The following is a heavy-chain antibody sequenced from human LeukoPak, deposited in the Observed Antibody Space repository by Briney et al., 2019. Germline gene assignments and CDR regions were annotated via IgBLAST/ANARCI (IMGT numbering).Heavy chain of an antibody. D-gene: IGHD3-10*01. CDR2: ISSTSTT. V-gene: IGHV3-48*02. J-gene: IGHJ4*02. Sequence: GGSLRLSCAVSGFTFGSYTMNWVREAPGKGLEWVSHISSTSTTYYADSVKGRFTTSRDNAKNLLYLQMNSLRDEDTAVYYCAAAGDYWGQGTLVTVSS. CDR3: AAAGDY. CDR1: GFTFGSYT.